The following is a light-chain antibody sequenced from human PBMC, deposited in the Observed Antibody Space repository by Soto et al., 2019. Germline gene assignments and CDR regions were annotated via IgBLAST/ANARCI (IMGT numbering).Light chain of an antibody. CDR2: DVT. V-gene: IGLV2-14*03. CDR3: SSYTNKDTLL. CDR1: SSDVGGYDH. J-gene: IGLJ3*02. Sequence: QSALTQPASVSGSPGQSITISCTGTSSDVGGYDHVSWYQQHPGKAPKLIIYDVTVRPSGICRRFSGSKSDNTASLAVSGLQPEDEADYYCSSYTNKDTLLFGGGTKLTVL.